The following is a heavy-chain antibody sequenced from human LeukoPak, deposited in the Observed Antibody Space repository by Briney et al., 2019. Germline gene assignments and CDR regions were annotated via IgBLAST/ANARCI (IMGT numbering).Heavy chain of an antibody. CDR2: IIPIFGTA. CDR3: ARGPPNWGYDY. D-gene: IGHD7-27*01. Sequence: SVKVSCKASGGTFSRYAISWVRQAPGPGLEWMGGIIPIFGTANYAQKFQDRVTMTRNTSISTAYMELSSLRSDDTAVYYCARGPPNWGYDYWGPGTLVTVSS. V-gene: IGHV1-69*05. CDR1: GGTFSRYA. J-gene: IGHJ4*02.